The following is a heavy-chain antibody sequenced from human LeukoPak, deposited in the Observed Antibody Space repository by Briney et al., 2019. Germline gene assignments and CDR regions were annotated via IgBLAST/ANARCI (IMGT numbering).Heavy chain of an antibody. CDR2: ISSSGSTI. CDR3: AGDTPIYGDYEGFDY. Sequence: GGSLRLSCAASGFTFSDYYMSWIRQAPGKGLEWVSYISSSGSTIYYADSVKGRFTISRDNAKNSLYLQMNSLRAEDTAVYYCAGDTPIYGDYEGFDYWGQGTLSPSPQ. D-gene: IGHD4-17*01. J-gene: IGHJ4*02. CDR1: GFTFSDYY. V-gene: IGHV3-11*01.